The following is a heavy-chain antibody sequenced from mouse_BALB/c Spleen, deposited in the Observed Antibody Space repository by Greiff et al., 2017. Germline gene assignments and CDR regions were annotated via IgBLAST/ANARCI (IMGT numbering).Heavy chain of an antibody. CDR1: GFTFSSYA. Sequence: VQLKESGGGLVKPGGSLKLSCAASGFTFSSYAMSWVRQTPEKRLEWVASISSGGSTYYPDSVKGRFTISRDNARNILYLQMSSLRSEDTAMYYCARGGDYDGAMDYGGQGTSVTVSS. CDR3: ARGGDYDGAMDY. J-gene: IGHJ4*01. V-gene: IGHV5-6-5*01. D-gene: IGHD2-4*01. CDR2: ISSGGST.